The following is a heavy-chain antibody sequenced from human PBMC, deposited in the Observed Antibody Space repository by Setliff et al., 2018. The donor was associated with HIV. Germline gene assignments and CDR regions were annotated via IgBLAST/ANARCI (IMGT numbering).Heavy chain of an antibody. CDR2: INPNSGGT. Sequence: ASVKVSCKASGYTFIGYYMHWVRQAPGQGLEWMGWINPNSGGTNYAQKFQGWVTMTRDTSISTAYMELSRLRSDDTAVYYCARGAYYYDSSASDYFDYWGQGTLGTVSA. V-gene: IGHV1-2*04. CDR3: ARGAYYYDSSASDYFDY. J-gene: IGHJ4*02. CDR1: GYTFIGYY. D-gene: IGHD3-22*01.